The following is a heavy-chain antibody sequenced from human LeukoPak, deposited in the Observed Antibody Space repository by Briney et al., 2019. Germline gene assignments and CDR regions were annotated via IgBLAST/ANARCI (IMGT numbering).Heavy chain of an antibody. V-gene: IGHV4-34*01. CDR1: GGPFSGYY. CDR3: ARGFDSSGYYFDY. J-gene: IGHJ4*02. Sequence: SETLSLTCAVYGGPFSGYYWSWISQPPGKGREWIGEINHSGSTNYNPSLKSRVTISVDTSKNQFSLKLSSVTAADTAVYYCARGFDSSGYYFDYWGQGTLVTVSS. D-gene: IGHD3-22*01. CDR2: INHSGST.